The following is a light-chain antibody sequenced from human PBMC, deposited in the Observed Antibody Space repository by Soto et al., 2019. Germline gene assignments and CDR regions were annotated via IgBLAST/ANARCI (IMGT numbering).Light chain of an antibody. Sequence: DIQMTQSPSSLSASVGDRVTITCRASQSISNYLNWYQQKPGKAPKLLIYAASTLQGGVPSTFSGSGSGSYFTLTISSLQPEDVATYYCQQSYSTPPFTFGPGTKVDI. V-gene: IGKV1-39*01. CDR3: QQSYSTPPFT. CDR1: QSISNY. CDR2: AAS. J-gene: IGKJ3*01.